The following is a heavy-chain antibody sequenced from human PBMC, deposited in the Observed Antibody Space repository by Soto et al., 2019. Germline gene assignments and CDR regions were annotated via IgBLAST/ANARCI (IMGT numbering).Heavy chain of an antibody. CDR3: ARARFGHYYFAY. D-gene: IGHD3-16*01. J-gene: IGHJ4*02. CDR1: GGSISSGGYY. Sequence: SETLSLTCTVSGGSISSGGYYWSWIRQHPGKGLEWIGYIYYSGSTYYNPSLKSRVTISVDTSKNQFSLKLSSVTAADTAVYYCARARFGHYYFAYWGQGTLVTVSS. V-gene: IGHV4-31*03. CDR2: IYYSGST.